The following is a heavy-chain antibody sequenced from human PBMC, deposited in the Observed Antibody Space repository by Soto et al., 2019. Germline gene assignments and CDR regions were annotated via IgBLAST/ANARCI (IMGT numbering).Heavy chain of an antibody. CDR3: AHIPNYYQYDWFDP. Sequence: QITLKESGPPLVKPTQTLTLTCTFSGFSLTTRGVGVGWIRQPPGKALECLELIYWDDDKRYSPSLQSRLSITKDTSKNQVVLTMTNVDPVDTATYYCAHIPNYYQYDWFDPWGQGTLVSVSS. J-gene: IGHJ5*02. CDR1: GFSLTTRGVG. D-gene: IGHD3-16*01. V-gene: IGHV2-5*02. CDR2: IYWDDDK.